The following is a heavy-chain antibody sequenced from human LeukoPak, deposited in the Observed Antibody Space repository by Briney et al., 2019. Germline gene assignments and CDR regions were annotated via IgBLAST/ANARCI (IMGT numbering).Heavy chain of an antibody. CDR2: TYYRSKWYN. D-gene: IGHD2-8*02. CDR1: GDSVCSKNAA. V-gene: IGHV6-1*01. CDR3: ARSTGWLNGN. Sequence: SQTLSLTCAISGDSVCSKNAAWNWIRQSPSRGLEWLGRTYYRSKWYNDYAVSVKSRITINPDTSKNQFSLHLNSVTPEDAAVYYCARSTGWLNGNWGKGTLVTVSS. J-gene: IGHJ4*02.